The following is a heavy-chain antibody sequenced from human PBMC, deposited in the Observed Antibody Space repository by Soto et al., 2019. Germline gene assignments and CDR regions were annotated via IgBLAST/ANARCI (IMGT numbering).Heavy chain of an antibody. J-gene: IGHJ6*03. CDR1: GGSISSYY. CDR3: AREWRGYCSGGSCSNSNYYYYMDV. V-gene: IGHV4-59*01. Sequence: SETLSLTCTVSGGSISSYYWSWIRQPPGKGLEWIGYIYYSGSTNYNPSLKSRVTISVDTSKNQFSLKLSSVTAADTAVYYCAREWRGYCSGGSCSNSNYYYYMDVWGKGTTVTVSS. CDR2: IYYSGST. D-gene: IGHD2-15*01.